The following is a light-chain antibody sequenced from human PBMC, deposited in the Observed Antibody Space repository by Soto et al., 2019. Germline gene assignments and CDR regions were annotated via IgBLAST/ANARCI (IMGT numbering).Light chain of an antibody. CDR3: QQYYHWPWT. CDR1: QSVSSY. CDR2: DAS. J-gene: IGKJ1*01. Sequence: EIVLTQSPAALSLSPGERATLSCRASQSVSSYLAWYQQKPGQAPRLLIYDASNRATGIPARFSGSGSGTDFTLTISSLEPEDFAVYYCQQYYHWPWTFGQGTKVDIK. V-gene: IGKV3-11*01.